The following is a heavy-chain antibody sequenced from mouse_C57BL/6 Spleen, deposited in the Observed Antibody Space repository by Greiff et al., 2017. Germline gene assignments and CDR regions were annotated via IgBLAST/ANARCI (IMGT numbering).Heavy chain of an antibody. J-gene: IGHJ3*01. D-gene: IGHD1-1*01. CDR1: GFTFSDYG. CDR3: ASNYYGSSPWFAY. Sequence: EVKLEESGGGLVKPGGYLKLSCAASGFTFSDYGMHWVRQAPEKGREWVAYISSGSSTIYYADTVKGRFTISRDNAKNTLFLQMTSLRSEGTAMYYCASNYYGSSPWFAYWGQGTLVTVSA. V-gene: IGHV5-17*01. CDR2: ISSGSSTI.